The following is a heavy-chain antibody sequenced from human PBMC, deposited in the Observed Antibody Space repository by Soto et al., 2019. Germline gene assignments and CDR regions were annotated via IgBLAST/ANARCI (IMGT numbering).Heavy chain of an antibody. CDR3: ARVLSPDDSSGQAFGY. D-gene: IGHD3-22*01. Sequence: EASVKVSCKASGGTFSSYAISWVRQAPGQGLEWMGGIIPIFGTANYAQKFQGRVTITADKSTSTAYMELSSLRSEDTAAYYCARVLSPDDSSGQAFGYWGQGTLVTVSS. CDR2: IIPIFGTA. V-gene: IGHV1-69*06. CDR1: GGTFSSYA. J-gene: IGHJ4*02.